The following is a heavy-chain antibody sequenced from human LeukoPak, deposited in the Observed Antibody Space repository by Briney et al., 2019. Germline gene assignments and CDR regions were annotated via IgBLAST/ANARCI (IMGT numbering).Heavy chain of an antibody. V-gene: IGHV1-46*02. CDR1: GYTFNTYG. Sequence: ASVKVSCKASGYTFNTYGITWVRQAPGQGLEWMGIINPSGGSTSYAQKFQGRVTMTRDTSTSTVYMELSSLRSEDTAVYYCALPTAMGGGYWGQGTLVTVSS. CDR3: ALPTAMGGGY. J-gene: IGHJ4*02. D-gene: IGHD5-18*01. CDR2: INPSGGST.